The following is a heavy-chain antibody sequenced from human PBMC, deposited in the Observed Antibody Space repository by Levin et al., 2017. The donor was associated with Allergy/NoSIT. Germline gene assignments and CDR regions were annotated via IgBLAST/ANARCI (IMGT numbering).Heavy chain of an antibody. V-gene: IGHV4-31*03. J-gene: IGHJ6*02. Sequence: TLSLTCTVSGGSISSGGYYWSWIRQHPGKGLEWIGYIYYSGSTYYNPSLKSRVTISVDTSKNQFSLKLSSVTAADTAVYYCARDRMVRGVSYYYGMDVWGQGTTVTVSS. CDR3: ARDRMVRGVSYYYGMDV. D-gene: IGHD3-10*01. CDR2: IYYSGST. CDR1: GGSISSGGYY.